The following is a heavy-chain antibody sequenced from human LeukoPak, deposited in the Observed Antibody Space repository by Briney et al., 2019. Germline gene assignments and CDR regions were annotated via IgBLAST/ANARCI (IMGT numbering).Heavy chain of an antibody. J-gene: IGHJ6*03. CDR2: INHSGST. D-gene: IGHD3-16*02. Sequence: SETLSLTCAVYGGSLSGYYWSWIRQPPGKGLEWIGEINHSGSTNYNPSLKSRVTMSIDKSNNQVSLKMNSVTAADTAVYYCARVMGASWFFYLDVWGKGTTVTVSS. CDR1: GGSLSGYY. CDR3: ARVMGASWFFYLDV. V-gene: IGHV4-34*01.